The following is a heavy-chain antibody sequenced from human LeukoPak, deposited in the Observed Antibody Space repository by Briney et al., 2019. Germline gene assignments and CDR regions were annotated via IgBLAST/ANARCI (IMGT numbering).Heavy chain of an antibody. J-gene: IGHJ5*02. CDR1: GYSISSGYY. CDR3: ARGSSSWYGGWFDP. CDR2: IYHSGST. D-gene: IGHD6-13*01. Sequence: SETLSLTCTVSGYSISSGYYWGWIRQPPGKGLEWIGSIYHSGSTYYNPSLKSRVTISVDTSKNQFSLKLSSVTAADPAVYYCARGSSSWYGGWFDPWGQGTLVTVSS. V-gene: IGHV4-38-2*02.